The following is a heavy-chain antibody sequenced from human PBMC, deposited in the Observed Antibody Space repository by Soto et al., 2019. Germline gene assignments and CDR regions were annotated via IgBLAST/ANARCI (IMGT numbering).Heavy chain of an antibody. D-gene: IGHD3-10*01. CDR2: ISAYNGNT. V-gene: IGHV1-18*01. J-gene: IGHJ6*02. CDR3: ARDDGGYYYYYGMDV. CDR1: GCTFTSYG. Sequence: GASVKVSCKASGCTFTSYGISWVRQAPGQGLEWMGWISAYNGNTNYAQKLQGRVTMTTDTSTSTAYMELRSLRSDDTAVYYCARDDGGYYYYYGMDVWGQGTTVTSP.